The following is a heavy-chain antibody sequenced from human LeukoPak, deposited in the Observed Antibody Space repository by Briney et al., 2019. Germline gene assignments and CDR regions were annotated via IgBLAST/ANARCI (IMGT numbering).Heavy chain of an antibody. CDR1: GFTFNTYD. D-gene: IGHD5-24*01. V-gene: IGHV3-23*01. CDR3: AKGAWLDY. J-gene: IGHJ4*02. Sequence: PGGSLRLSCAASGFTFNTYDMTWVRQAPGKGLEWVSVILRSGGSTYYADSVKGRFTISRDNSKNTLYLQMNSLRAEDTAVYYCAKGAWLDYWGQGTLVTVSS. CDR2: ILRSGGST.